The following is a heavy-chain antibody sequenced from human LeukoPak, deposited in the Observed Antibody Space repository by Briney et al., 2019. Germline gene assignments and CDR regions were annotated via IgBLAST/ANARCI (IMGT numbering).Heavy chain of an antibody. CDR3: TAMVRDLFDY. CDR2: IRSKAYGGTT. D-gene: IGHD3-10*01. J-gene: IGHJ4*02. Sequence: GGSLRLSCTASGFTFGDYAMSWVRQAPGKGLEWVGFIRSKAYGGTTEYAASVKGRFTISRDDSKSIAYLQMNSLKTEDTAVYYCTAMVRDLFDYWGQGTLVTVSS. CDR1: GFTFGDYA. V-gene: IGHV3-49*04.